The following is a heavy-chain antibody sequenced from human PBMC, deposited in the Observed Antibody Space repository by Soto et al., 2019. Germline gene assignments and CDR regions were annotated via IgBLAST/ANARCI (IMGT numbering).Heavy chain of an antibody. CDR3: ARAPITVRGVIDWFDP. Sequence: PSETLSLTCTVSGGSISSGDYYWSWIRQPPGKGLEWIGYIYYSGSTYYNPSLKSRVTISVDTSKNQFSLKLSSVTAADTAVYYCARAPITVRGVIDWFDPWGQGTLVTVSS. CDR2: IYYSGST. J-gene: IGHJ5*02. D-gene: IGHD3-10*01. V-gene: IGHV4-30-4*01. CDR1: GGSISSGDYY.